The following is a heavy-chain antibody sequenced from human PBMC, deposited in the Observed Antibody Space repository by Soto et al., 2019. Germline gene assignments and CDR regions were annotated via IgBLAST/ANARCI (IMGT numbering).Heavy chain of an antibody. CDR1: GRSISSVNYY. J-gene: IGHJ4*02. D-gene: IGHD2-15*01. V-gene: IGHV4-30-4*01. CDR2: IYYSGST. CDR3: ARYGSGECNRGSCYSPFDY. Sequence: QVQLQESGPGLVKPSQTLSLTCTVSGRSISSVNYYWSWIRQPPGKGLEWIGYIYYSGSTYYNPSLRRRVTISLATTNNQFSLKLSSVTAADTAVYYCARYGSGECNRGSCYSPFDYWGQGTLVTVSS.